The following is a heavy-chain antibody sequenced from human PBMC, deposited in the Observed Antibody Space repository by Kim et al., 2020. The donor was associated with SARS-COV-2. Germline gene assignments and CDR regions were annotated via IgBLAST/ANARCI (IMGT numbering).Heavy chain of an antibody. V-gene: IGHV1-2*02. J-gene: IGHJ3*02. CDR3: ARGGGEVAGDDAFDI. Sequence: QKLQGRVTMTRDTSISTAYMELSRLRSDDTAVYYCARGGGEVAGDDAFDIWGQGTMVTVSS. D-gene: IGHD6-19*01.